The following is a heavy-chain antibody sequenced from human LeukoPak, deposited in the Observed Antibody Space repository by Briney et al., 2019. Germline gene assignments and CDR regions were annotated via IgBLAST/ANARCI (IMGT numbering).Heavy chain of an antibody. Sequence: SETLSLTCTVSAGSINSYYWGWVRQPAGKGLEWIGRIYTTGTTNYSPSLKSRLTMSVDTSKNQFSLSLRSVTAACTAVYYCGRQGYTASYYFVDYWSQGTLVTVSS. D-gene: IGHD3-10*01. CDR2: IYTTGTT. V-gene: IGHV4-4*07. J-gene: IGHJ4*02. CDR3: GRQGYTASYYFVDY. CDR1: AGSINSYY.